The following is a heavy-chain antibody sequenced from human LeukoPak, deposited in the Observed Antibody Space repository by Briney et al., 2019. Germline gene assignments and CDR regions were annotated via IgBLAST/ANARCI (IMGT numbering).Heavy chain of an antibody. CDR3: ARAGSMVRETNRLDP. CDR1: GGSISSGGYY. CDR2: IYYSGST. V-gene: IGHV4-31*03. D-gene: IGHD3-10*01. Sequence: SETLSLTCTVSGGSISSGGYYWSWISQHPGTGLEWIGYIYYSGSTYYNPSLKSRVTISVDTSKNQFSLKLSSVTAADTAVYYCARAGSMVRETNRLDPWGQGTLVTVSS. J-gene: IGHJ5*02.